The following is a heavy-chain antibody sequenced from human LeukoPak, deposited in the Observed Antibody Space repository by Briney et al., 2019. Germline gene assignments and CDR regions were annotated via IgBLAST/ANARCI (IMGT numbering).Heavy chain of an antibody. J-gene: IGHJ4*02. CDR1: GYTFTSYG. CDR3: ARADYEILTGYYGY. CDR2: ISAFNGNT. Sequence: ASVKVSCKASGYTFTSYGISWVRQAPGQGLEWMGWISAFNGNTNYAQKLQGRVTMTTDTSTSTAYMELRSLRSDDTAVYYCARADYEILTGYYGYWGQGTLVTVSS. D-gene: IGHD3-9*01. V-gene: IGHV1-18*01.